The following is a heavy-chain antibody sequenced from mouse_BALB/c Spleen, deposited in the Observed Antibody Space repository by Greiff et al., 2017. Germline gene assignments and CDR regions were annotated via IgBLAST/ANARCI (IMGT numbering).Heavy chain of an antibody. Sequence: QVQLQQPGAELVKPGTSVKLSCKASGYNFTSYWINWVKLRPGQGLEWIGDIYPGSGSTNYNEKFKSKATLTVDTSSSTAYMQLSSLASEDSALYYGARQITTVVEDYFDYWGQGTTLTVSS. J-gene: IGHJ2*01. CDR3: ARQITTVVEDYFDY. D-gene: IGHD1-1*01. CDR1: GYNFTSYW. V-gene: IGHV1-55*01. CDR2: IYPGSGST.